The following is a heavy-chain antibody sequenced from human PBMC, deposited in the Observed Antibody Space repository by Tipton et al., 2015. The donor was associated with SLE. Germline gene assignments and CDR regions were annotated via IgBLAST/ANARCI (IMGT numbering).Heavy chain of an antibody. CDR2: IYHSGTT. V-gene: IGHV4-38-2*02. J-gene: IGHJ4*02. Sequence: TLSLTCTVSGFSISSYYWGWIRQPPGKGLEWLGTIYHSGTTYYNPSLKSRLTLSIDTSKNQFSLRLSSVTAADTAVYYCARFAYDYFWGSYRSFDSWGQGTLVTVSS. CDR1: GFSISSYY. D-gene: IGHD3-16*01. CDR3: ARFAYDYFWGSYRSFDS.